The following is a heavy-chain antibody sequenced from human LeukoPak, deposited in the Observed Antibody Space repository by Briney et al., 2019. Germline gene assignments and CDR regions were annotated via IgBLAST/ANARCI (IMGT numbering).Heavy chain of an antibody. Sequence: SETLSLTCAVYGGSFSGYYWSWIRQPPGKGLEWIGEINHSGSTNYNPSLKSRVTISVDTSKNQFSLKLSSVTAADTAVYYCARGLWVAAAGPGVVDVWGKGTTVTVSS. D-gene: IGHD6-13*01. V-gene: IGHV4-34*01. CDR2: INHSGST. CDR1: GGSFSGYY. CDR3: ARGLWVAAAGPGVVDV. J-gene: IGHJ6*04.